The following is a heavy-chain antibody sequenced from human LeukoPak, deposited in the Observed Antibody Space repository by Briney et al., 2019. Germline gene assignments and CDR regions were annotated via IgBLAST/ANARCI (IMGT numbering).Heavy chain of an antibody. CDR3: ARDEGGLRY. D-gene: IGHD2-15*01. CDR2: IYYSGST. V-gene: IGHV4-30-4*07. Sequence: SETLSLTCAVSGGSISSGGYSWSWIRQPPGKGLEWIGYIYYSGSTNYNPSLKSRVTISIDTSKNQFSLKLSSVTAADTAVYYCARDEGGLRYWGQGTLVTVSS. J-gene: IGHJ4*02. CDR1: GGSISSGGYS.